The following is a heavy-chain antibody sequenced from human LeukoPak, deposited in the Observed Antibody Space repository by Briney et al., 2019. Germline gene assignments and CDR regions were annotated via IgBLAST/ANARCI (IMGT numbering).Heavy chain of an antibody. CDR1: GLTFSNYA. D-gene: IGHD6-19*01. Sequence: PGGSLRLSCAASGLTFSNYAMTWVRQAPGKGLEWVSSISSSGGTTYNADSVKGRFTISRDNSRNMMYLQMNSLRDEDTAVYFCARSYISGWPPTGDPMWFDPRGQGTLVIVSS. J-gene: IGHJ5*02. CDR3: ARSYISGWPPTGDPMWFDP. V-gene: IGHV3-23*01. CDR2: ISSSGGTT.